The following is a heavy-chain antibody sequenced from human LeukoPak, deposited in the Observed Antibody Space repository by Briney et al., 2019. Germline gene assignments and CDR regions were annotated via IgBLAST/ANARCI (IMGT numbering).Heavy chain of an antibody. D-gene: IGHD4-11*01. CDR1: GYIFTTYW. Sequence: GEPLKISCKGSGYIFTTYWIAWVRQMPGKGLEWMGIIYPGDSDTRYSPSFQGQVTISADKSISTAYLQWSSLKASDTAMYYCARLVTSYFDYWGQGTLVTVSS. CDR3: ARLVTSYFDY. J-gene: IGHJ4*02. CDR2: IYPGDSDT. V-gene: IGHV5-51*01.